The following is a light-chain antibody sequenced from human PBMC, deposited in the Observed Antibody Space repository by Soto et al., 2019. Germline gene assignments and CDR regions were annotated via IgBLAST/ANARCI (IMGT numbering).Light chain of an antibody. J-gene: IGKJ3*01. CDR1: HNISNY. Sequence: DIQLTQSPSSLSAAIGDSVTFTCRSSHNISNYLIWYQQKPGKAPNLLIYAASSLQSGVPSTFSGSGSGTSFSLTITSLQHEDLATYYCQQTYTSPFTFGPGTKVDIK. CDR2: AAS. V-gene: IGKV1-39*01. CDR3: QQTYTSPFT.